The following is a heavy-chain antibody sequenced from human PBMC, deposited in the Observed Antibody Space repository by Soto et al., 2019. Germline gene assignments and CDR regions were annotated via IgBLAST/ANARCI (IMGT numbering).Heavy chain of an antibody. CDR2: INAGNGNT. J-gene: IGHJ4*02. CDR3: ASTSRVPNQKLPSNSRFDY. V-gene: IGHV1-3*01. D-gene: IGHD1-1*01. CDR1: TFTSYA. Sequence: TFTSYAMHWVRQAPGQRLEWMGWINAGNGNTKYSQKFQGRVTITRDTSASTAYMELSSLRSEDTAVYYCASTSRVPNQKLPSNSRFDYWGQGTLVTVSS.